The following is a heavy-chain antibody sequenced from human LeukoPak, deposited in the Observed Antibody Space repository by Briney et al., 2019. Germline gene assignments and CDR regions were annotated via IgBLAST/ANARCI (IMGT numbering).Heavy chain of an antibody. Sequence: GGSLRLSCAASGFTFSNAWMSWVRQAPGKGLEWVGRIKSKTDGGTTDYAAPVKGRFTISRDNSKNTLYLQMNSLRAEDTAVYYCARDLQDVNDAFDIWGQGTMVTVSS. J-gene: IGHJ3*02. CDR1: GFTFSNAW. CDR3: ARDLQDVNDAFDI. V-gene: IGHV3-15*01. CDR2: IKSKTDGGTT.